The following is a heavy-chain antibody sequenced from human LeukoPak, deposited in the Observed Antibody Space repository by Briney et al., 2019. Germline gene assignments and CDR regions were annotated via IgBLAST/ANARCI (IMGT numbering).Heavy chain of an antibody. CDR3: ARSHSGWQGHNNWFDP. CDR2: IYHTGST. D-gene: IGHD6-19*01. CDR1: GYSISSDKY. V-gene: IGHV4-38-2*01. J-gene: IGHJ5*02. Sequence: SETLSLTCEVSGYSISSDKYWGWIRQPPGKGLEWIGTIYHTGSTYCNPSLKSRVSISVDTSKNQFSLRFTSVSAADTAVYYCARSHSGWQGHNNWFDPWGQGTLVTVSS.